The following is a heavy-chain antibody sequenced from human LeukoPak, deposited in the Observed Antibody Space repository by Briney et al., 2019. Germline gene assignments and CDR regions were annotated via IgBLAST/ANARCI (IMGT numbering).Heavy chain of an antibody. V-gene: IGHV2-5*02. J-gene: IGHJ4*02. CDR3: ARLTEITMVRGVIRALFDY. Sequence: SGPTLVKPTQTLTLTCTFSGFSLSTSGAGVGWIRQPPGKALEWLALNYWDDDKPHSPYLKSRLTITKDTSKNQVVLTMTNMDPVDTATYYCARLTEITMVRGVIRALFDYWGQGTLVTVSS. D-gene: IGHD3-10*01. CDR1: GFSLSTSGAG. CDR2: NYWDDDK.